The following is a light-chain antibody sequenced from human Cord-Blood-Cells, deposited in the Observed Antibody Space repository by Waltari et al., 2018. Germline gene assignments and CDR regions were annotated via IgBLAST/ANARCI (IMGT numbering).Light chain of an antibody. CDR2: RNK. CDR3: AAWDDSLSGRV. CDR1: SSNIGRNY. J-gene: IGLJ3*02. V-gene: IGLV1-47*01. Sequence: QSVLTQPPSASGTPGQRVTISCSGSSSNIGRNYVYWYQQRPGTAPKPLIYRNKQRPSGVPDRFSGSKSGTSASLAISGLRSEDEADYYCAAWDDSLSGRVFGGGTKLTVL.